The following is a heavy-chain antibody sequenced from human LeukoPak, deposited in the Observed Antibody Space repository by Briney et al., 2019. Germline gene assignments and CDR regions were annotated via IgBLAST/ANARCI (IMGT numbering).Heavy chain of an antibody. J-gene: IGHJ4*02. Sequence: GGSLRLSCAASGFTFSDYYMSWIRQAPGKGLEWVSYISSSGSTIYYADSVKGRFTISRDNSKNTLYLQMNSLRAEDTAVYYCAKGRFCSGGNCYSLDYWGQGTLVTVSS. D-gene: IGHD2-15*01. CDR2: ISSSGSTI. CDR1: GFTFSDYY. CDR3: AKGRFCSGGNCYSLDY. V-gene: IGHV3-11*01.